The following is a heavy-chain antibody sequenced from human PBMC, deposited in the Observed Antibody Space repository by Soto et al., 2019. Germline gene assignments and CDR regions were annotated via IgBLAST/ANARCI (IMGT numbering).Heavy chain of an antibody. CDR3: AREGSNYNYYYYYMDV. Sequence: EASVKVSCKASGYTFTSYGISWVRQAPGQGLEWMGWISAYNGNTNYAQKLQGRVTMTTDTSTSTAYMELRSLRSDDTAVYYCAREGSNYNYYYYYMDVWGKGTTVTVSS. CDR1: GYTFTSYG. D-gene: IGHD4-4*01. CDR2: ISAYNGNT. V-gene: IGHV1-18*01. J-gene: IGHJ6*03.